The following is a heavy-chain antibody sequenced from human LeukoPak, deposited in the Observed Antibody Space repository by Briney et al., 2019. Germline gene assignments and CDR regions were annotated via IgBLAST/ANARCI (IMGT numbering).Heavy chain of an antibody. Sequence: SEXLSLTCTDSGGSISCSSYYWGWIRQPPGTGVEWIGSIYYSGSTYYNPSLKRRVTISVDTSKNQFSLKLSSVTAADTAVYYCARRITIFGVVITAHFDYWGQGTLVTVSS. D-gene: IGHD3-3*01. CDR1: GGSISCSSYY. V-gene: IGHV4-39*01. CDR2: IYYSGST. CDR3: ARRITIFGVVITAHFDY. J-gene: IGHJ4*02.